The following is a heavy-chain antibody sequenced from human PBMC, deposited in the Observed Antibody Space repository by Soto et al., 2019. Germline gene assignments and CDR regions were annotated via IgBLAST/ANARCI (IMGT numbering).Heavy chain of an antibody. CDR3: ARDLWGYCGTDCYPLDV. J-gene: IGHJ6*02. D-gene: IGHD2-21*02. CDR1: GGSISSGPYS. CDR2: FYYSGST. V-gene: IGHV4-39*07. Sequence: SETLSLTCTVSGGSISSGPYSWGWIRQPPGKGLEWIGTFYYSGSTYYNPSLESRVTISVDTSKNQFSLKLNSVTAADTAVYYCARDLWGYCGTDCYPLDVWGQGTTVTVSS.